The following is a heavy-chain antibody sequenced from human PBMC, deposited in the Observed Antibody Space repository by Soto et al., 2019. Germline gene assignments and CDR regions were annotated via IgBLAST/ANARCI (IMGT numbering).Heavy chain of an antibody. Sequence: QPGGSLRLSCAASGFTFSSYAMSWVRQAPGKGLEWVSAISGSGGSTYYADSVKGRFTISRDNSKNTLYLQMNSLRAEDTAVYYCARSGSYYYYGTDVWGQGTTVTVSS. CDR2: ISGSGGST. V-gene: IGHV3-23*01. J-gene: IGHJ6*02. D-gene: IGHD3-10*01. CDR3: ARSGSYYYYGTDV. CDR1: GFTFSSYA.